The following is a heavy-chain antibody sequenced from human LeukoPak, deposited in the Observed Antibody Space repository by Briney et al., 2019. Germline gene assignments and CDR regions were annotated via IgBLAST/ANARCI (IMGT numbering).Heavy chain of an antibody. CDR3: TRGAGWLIDY. CDR2: FYNSGRS. Sequence: SETLSLTCTVSDDCISDYYRGWIRQPPGKGLEWIGYFYNSGRSTYNPSLKSRVTISADTSKNHFSLELNSVTTADTAVYYCTRGAGWLIDYWGQGILVTVSS. D-gene: IGHD3-16*01. J-gene: IGHJ4*02. CDR1: DDCISDYY. V-gene: IGHV4-59*01.